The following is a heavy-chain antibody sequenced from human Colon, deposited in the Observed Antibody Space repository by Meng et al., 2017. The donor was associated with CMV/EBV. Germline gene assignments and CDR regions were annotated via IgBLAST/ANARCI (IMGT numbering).Heavy chain of an antibody. Sequence: QLQLQESGQGLVKPSETLSLTCTVSGGSISSSSYYWGWIRQPPGKGLEWIGSIYYSGSTYYNPSLKSRVTISVDTSKNQFSLKLSSVTAADTAVYYCARAAAAGEYYFDYWGQGTLVTVSS. CDR3: ARAAAAGEYYFDY. V-gene: IGHV4-39*07. CDR2: IYYSGST. CDR1: GGSISSSSYY. J-gene: IGHJ4*02. D-gene: IGHD6-13*01.